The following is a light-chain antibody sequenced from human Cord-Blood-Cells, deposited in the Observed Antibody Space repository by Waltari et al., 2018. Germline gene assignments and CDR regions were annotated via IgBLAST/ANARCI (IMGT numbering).Light chain of an antibody. J-gene: IGLJ1*01. CDR2: EVS. Sequence: QSALTQPASVSGSPGQSITISCTGTSSYVGGYNYVPWYQQHPGKAPKLMIYEVSNRPSGVSNRFSGSKSGNTASLTISGLQAEDEADYYCSSYTSSIYVFGTGTKVTVL. CDR3: SSYTSSIYV. V-gene: IGLV2-14*01. CDR1: SSYVGGYNY.